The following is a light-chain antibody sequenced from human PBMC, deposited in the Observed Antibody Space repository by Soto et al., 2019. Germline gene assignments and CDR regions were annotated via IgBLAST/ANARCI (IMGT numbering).Light chain of an antibody. J-gene: IGKJ2*01. CDR3: QQSYSTPYT. CDR1: QSVSSN. Sequence: EIVMTQSPDTLSVSPGERATLSCRASQSVSSNLAWYQQKPGQAPRLLIYDASTRAPGFPARFSGSGSGTEFTLTISSLQSEDFATYYCQQSYSTPYTFGQGTKLEIK. V-gene: IGKV3-15*01. CDR2: DAS.